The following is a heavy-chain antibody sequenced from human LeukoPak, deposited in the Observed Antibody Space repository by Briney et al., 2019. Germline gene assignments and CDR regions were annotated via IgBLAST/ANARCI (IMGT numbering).Heavy chain of an antibody. CDR2: IYYSGST. V-gene: IGHV4-61*05. CDR1: GGSISSSSYY. CDR3: AKAVSQWPSWFDP. Sequence: SETLSLTCTVSGGSISSSSYYWSWIRQPPGKGLEYIGYIYYSGSTNYNPSLKSRVTISVDKSKNQFSLKLRSVTAADTAVYYCAKAVSQWPSWFDPWGQGALVTVSS. D-gene: IGHD6-19*01. J-gene: IGHJ5*02.